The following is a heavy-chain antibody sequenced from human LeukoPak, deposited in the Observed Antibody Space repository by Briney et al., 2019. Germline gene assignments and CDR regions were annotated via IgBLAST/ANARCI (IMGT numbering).Heavy chain of an antibody. Sequence: VSCKASGYTFTDYYMHWVRQAPGQGLEWMGWINPNSGGTNYAQKFQGRVTMTRDTSISTAYMELSMLRAEDTAVYYCARDNTDYYGLGTEIDYWGQGTLVTVSS. D-gene: IGHD3-10*01. J-gene: IGHJ4*02. V-gene: IGHV1-2*02. CDR2: INPNSGGT. CDR1: GYTFTDYY. CDR3: ARDNTDYYGLGTEIDY.